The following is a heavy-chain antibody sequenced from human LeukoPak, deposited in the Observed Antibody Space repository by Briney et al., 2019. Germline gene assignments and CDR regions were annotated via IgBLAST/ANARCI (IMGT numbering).Heavy chain of an antibody. CDR2: ISSSGNTI. Sequence: GGSLRLSCAASGFTFNNYEMNWVRQAPGKGLEWISYISSSGNTIYYADSVKGRFTISRDKAKNSLYIQINSLRAEDTAVYYCAREDRAVVSLYDNSGHYFWGQGTLGTVSA. CDR3: AREDRAVVSLYDNSGHYF. D-gene: IGHD3-22*01. J-gene: IGHJ4*02. V-gene: IGHV3-48*03. CDR1: GFTFNNYE.